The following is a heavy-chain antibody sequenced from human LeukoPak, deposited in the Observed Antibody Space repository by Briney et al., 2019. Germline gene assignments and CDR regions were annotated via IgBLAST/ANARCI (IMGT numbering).Heavy chain of an antibody. CDR3: ARAHSGRSYYYYYMDV. V-gene: IGHV3-30*02. Sequence: PGGSLRLSCAASGFTFSSYGMHWVRQAPGKGLEWVAFIRYDGSNKYYADSVKGRFTISRDNSKNTLYLQMNSLRAEDTALYYCARAHSGRSYYYYYMDVWGKGTTVTVSS. CDR1: GFTFSSYG. J-gene: IGHJ6*03. CDR2: IRYDGSNK. D-gene: IGHD1-26*01.